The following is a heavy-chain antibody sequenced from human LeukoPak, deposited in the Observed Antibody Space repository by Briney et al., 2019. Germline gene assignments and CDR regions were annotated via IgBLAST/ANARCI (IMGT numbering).Heavy chain of an antibody. Sequence: PSETLSLTCAVYGGSFSGYYWSWIRQPPGKGLEWIGEINHSGSTNYNPSLKSRVTISVDTSKNQFSLKLSSVTAADTAVYYCARDKYYYYYGMDVWGQGTMVTVSS. CDR2: INHSGST. CDR3: ARDKYYYYYGMDV. V-gene: IGHV4-34*01. CDR1: GGSFSGYY. J-gene: IGHJ6*02.